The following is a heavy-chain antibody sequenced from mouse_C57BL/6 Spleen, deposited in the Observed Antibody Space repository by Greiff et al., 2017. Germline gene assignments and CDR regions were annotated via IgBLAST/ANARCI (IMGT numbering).Heavy chain of an antibody. Sequence: VQLQQSGAELVKPGASVKLSCKASGYTFTSYWMHWVKQRPGQGLEWIGMIHPNSGSTNYNEKFKSKATLTVDKSSSTAYMQLSSLTSEGSAVYYCATLTGTFDYWGQGTTLTVSS. CDR3: ATLTGTFDY. D-gene: IGHD4-1*01. V-gene: IGHV1-64*01. CDR2: IHPNSGST. CDR1: GYTFTSYW. J-gene: IGHJ2*01.